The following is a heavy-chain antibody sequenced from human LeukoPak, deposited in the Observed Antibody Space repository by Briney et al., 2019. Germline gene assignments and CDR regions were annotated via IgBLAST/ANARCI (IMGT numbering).Heavy chain of an antibody. Sequence: PGGSLRLSCAASGFTFSNYSMNWVRQAPGKGLEWGSSISSSSSYIYYADSLKGRFTISRDNAKNSLYLQMNSLRAEDTAVYYCARGGASGSYWGQGTLVTVSS. CDR3: ARGGASGSY. CDR1: GFTFSNYS. V-gene: IGHV3-21*01. J-gene: IGHJ4*02. D-gene: IGHD1-26*01. CDR2: ISSSSSYI.